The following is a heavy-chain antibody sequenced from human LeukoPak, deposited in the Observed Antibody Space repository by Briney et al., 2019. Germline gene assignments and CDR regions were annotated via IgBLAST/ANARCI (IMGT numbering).Heavy chain of an antibody. V-gene: IGHV3-33*01. CDR1: GFTFSSYG. CDR3: ARESVGAPGDY. Sequence: QPGKSLRLSCAASGFTFSSYGMHWVRQAPGKGLEWVAVIWYDGSNKYYADSVKGRFTISRDNSKNTLYLQMNSLRAEDTAVYYCARESVGAPGDYWGQGTLVTVSS. D-gene: IGHD1-26*01. J-gene: IGHJ4*02. CDR2: IWYDGSNK.